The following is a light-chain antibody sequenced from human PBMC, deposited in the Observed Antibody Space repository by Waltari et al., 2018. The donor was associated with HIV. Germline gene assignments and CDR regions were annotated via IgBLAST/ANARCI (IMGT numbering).Light chain of an antibody. CDR3: QQYDYRPYT. CDR1: QDIRNY. J-gene: IGKJ2*01. CDR2: DAS. V-gene: IGKV1-33*01. Sequence: IQMTQSPSSLSASVGDRVTITCQASQDIRNYLSWYQQKPGKAPKLLIYDASNLETGVPSRFSGGGSGTDFTFTISSLQPEDIATYYCQQYDYRPYTFGQGTKLEIK.